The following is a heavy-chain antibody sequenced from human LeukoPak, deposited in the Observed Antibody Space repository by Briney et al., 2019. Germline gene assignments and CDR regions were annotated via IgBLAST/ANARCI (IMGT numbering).Heavy chain of an antibody. CDR1: GFTFSSYA. V-gene: IGHV3-23*01. CDR2: LSGSGGST. Sequence: PGGSLRLSCAASGFTFSSYAMSWVRQAPGKGLEWVSTLSGSGGSTSYADSLKGRFTISRDNSKNTLFLQVNSLRVEDTAVYYCAKDLQMGGTRGVFDIWGQGTMVTVSS. CDR3: AKDLQMGGTRGVFDI. D-gene: IGHD1-26*01. J-gene: IGHJ3*02.